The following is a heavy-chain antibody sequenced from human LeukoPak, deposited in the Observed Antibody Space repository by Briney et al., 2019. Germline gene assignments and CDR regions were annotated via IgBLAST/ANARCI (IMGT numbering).Heavy chain of an antibody. V-gene: IGHV3-7*04. Sequence: PGGSLRLSCAASGFTFSSYWMSWVRQAPGKGLEWVANIKQDGSEKYYVDSVKGRFTISRDNAKNSLYLQMNSLRAEDTAVYYCARRIITMVRGVITSDAFDIWGQETMVTVSS. CDR1: GFTFSSYW. J-gene: IGHJ3*02. CDR3: ARRIITMVRGVITSDAFDI. CDR2: IKQDGSEK. D-gene: IGHD3-10*01.